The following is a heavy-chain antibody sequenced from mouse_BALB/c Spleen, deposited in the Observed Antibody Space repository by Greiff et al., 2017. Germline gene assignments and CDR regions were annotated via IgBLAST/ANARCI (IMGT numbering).Heavy chain of an antibody. CDR2: ISSGSSTI. Sequence: EVKVVESGGGLVQPGGSRKLSCAASGFTFSSFGMHWVRQAPEKGLEWVAYISSGSSTIYYADTVKGRFTISRDNPKNTLFLQMTSLRSEDTAMYYCASSVRLGAMDYWGQGTSVTVSS. D-gene: IGHD2-14*01. J-gene: IGHJ4*01. V-gene: IGHV5-17*02. CDR3: ASSVRLGAMDY. CDR1: GFTFSSFG.